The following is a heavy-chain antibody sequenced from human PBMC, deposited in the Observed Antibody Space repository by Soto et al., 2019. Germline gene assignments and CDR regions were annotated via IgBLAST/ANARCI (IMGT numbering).Heavy chain of an antibody. V-gene: IGHV1-2*02. J-gene: IGHJ3*02. CDR2: INPNSGGT. CDR1: GYTFTGYY. Sequence: QVQLVQSGAEVKKPGASVKVSCKASGYTFTGYYMHWVRQAPGQGLEWMGWINPNSGGTNYAQKFHGRVTMTRDTSISTAYMELSRLRSDDTAVYYCASPQIRLGELFAFDIWGQGTMVTVSS. CDR3: ASPQIRLGELFAFDI. D-gene: IGHD3-16*01.